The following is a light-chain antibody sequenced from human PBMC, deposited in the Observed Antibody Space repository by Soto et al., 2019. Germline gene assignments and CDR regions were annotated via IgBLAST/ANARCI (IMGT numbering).Light chain of an antibody. Sequence: QSVLTQPRSVSGSPGQSVTICCTGTNSDVGGYNYVSWYQQHPGKAPKLMIYDVSKRPSGVPYRFSGSKSGNTASLTISGLQAEDEADYYCYSHAGSYTFVFGTGTKVTVL. V-gene: IGLV2-11*01. CDR3: YSHAGSYTFV. CDR1: NSDVGGYNY. J-gene: IGLJ1*01. CDR2: DVS.